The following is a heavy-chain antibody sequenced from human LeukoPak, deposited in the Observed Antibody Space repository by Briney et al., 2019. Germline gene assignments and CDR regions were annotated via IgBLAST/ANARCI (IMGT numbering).Heavy chain of an antibody. CDR3: ARRVRWLRYDY. D-gene: IGHD3-16*01. CDR2: INHSGST. Sequence: SETLSLTCAVYGGSFSGYYWTWIRQPPGRGLEWIGEINHSGSTNYNPSLKSRVTISVDTSKNQFSLKLSSVTAADTAVYYCARRVRWLRYDYWGQGTLVTVSS. J-gene: IGHJ4*02. CDR1: GGSFSGYY. V-gene: IGHV4-34*01.